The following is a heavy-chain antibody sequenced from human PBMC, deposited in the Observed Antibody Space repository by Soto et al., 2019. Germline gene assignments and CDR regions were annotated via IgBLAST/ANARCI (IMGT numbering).Heavy chain of an antibody. D-gene: IGHD6-13*01. CDR2: IHNDGTS. Sequence: QVQLQESGPGLVKPSETLSLTCSVSGGSISNNYWSWIRQPAGGGLEWLGRIHNDGTSAYNPSLKSRVTMSMHTSGNQFSLNLNSVTAADTAFYYCARGGASSRWLDPWGQGILVTVSS. J-gene: IGHJ5*02. CDR3: ARGGASSRWLDP. CDR1: GGSISNNY. V-gene: IGHV4-4*07.